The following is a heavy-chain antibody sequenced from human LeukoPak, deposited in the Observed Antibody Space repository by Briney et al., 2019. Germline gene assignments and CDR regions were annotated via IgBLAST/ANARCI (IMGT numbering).Heavy chain of an antibody. J-gene: IGHJ5*02. CDR1: GFXFSRYG. V-gene: IGHV3-33*01. D-gene: IGHD5-18*01. CDR2: IWHDGSNE. CDR3: ARDYGSGTPMVAFDP. Sequence: GRSLRLSCAASGFXFSRYGMHWVRQAPGEGREWVACIWHDGSNEKYADSVKGRFTISRDNSKNTLYLQMNSLRVEDTAVYYCARDYGSGTPMVAFDPWGQGTLVTVSS.